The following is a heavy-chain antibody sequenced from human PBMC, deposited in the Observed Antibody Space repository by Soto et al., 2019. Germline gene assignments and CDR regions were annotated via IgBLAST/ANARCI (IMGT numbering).Heavy chain of an antibody. J-gene: IGHJ4*02. D-gene: IGHD2-2*01. Sequence: QVQLQESGPGLVEPSQTLSLTCTVSGGSISSDDYCWSWIRQSPGKGLEWIGHIYDSGNTYSNPSLQSLVTISGDTSNNQFSLRLSSVTAADTAVYYCARGPSRDKVDYWGQGTLVTVSS. CDR2: IYDSGNT. V-gene: IGHV4-30-4*01. CDR1: GGSISSDDYC. CDR3: ARGPSRDKVDY.